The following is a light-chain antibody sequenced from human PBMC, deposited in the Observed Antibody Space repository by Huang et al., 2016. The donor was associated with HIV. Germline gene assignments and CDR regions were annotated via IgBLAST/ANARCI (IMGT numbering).Light chain of an antibody. CDR1: QIIGNY. V-gene: IGKV3-11*01. CDR2: DAS. Sequence: EIVLIQSPATLSLSPGERATLSCRASQIIGNYFAWFQQKPGQAPRLLIYDASKRATGIPGRFSGSGSGTDFTLTISSLEPEDFALYFCQHRSNSGRITFGPGTRVHV. J-gene: IGKJ3*01. CDR3: QHRSNSGRIT.